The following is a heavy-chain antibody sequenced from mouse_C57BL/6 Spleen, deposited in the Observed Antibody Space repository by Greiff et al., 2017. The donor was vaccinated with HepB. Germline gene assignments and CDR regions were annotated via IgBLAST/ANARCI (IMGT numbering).Heavy chain of an antibody. V-gene: IGHV1-50*01. Sequence: QVQLQQPGAELVKPGASVKLSCKASGYTFTSYWMQWVKQRPGQGLEWIGEIDPSDSYTNYNQKFKGKATLTVDTSSSTAYMQLSSLTSEDSAVYYCARPARGYFDYWGQGTTLTVSS. CDR1: GYTFTSYW. CDR3: ARPARGYFDY. J-gene: IGHJ2*01. CDR2: IDPSDSYT.